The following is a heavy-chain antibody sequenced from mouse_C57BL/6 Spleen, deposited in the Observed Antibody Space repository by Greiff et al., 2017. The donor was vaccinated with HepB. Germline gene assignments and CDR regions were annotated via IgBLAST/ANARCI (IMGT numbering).Heavy chain of an antibody. D-gene: IGHD6-5*01. CDR1: GFSLTSYG. CDR2: IWSGGST. V-gene: IGHV2-2*01. CDR3: ARRSLTGYFDV. Sequence: VKLQQSGPGLVQPSQSLSITCTVSGFSLTSYGVHWVRQSPGKGLEWLGVIWSGGSTDYNAAFISRLSISKDNSKSQVFFKMNRLQADDTAIYYCARRSLTGYFDVWGTGTTVTVSS. J-gene: IGHJ1*03.